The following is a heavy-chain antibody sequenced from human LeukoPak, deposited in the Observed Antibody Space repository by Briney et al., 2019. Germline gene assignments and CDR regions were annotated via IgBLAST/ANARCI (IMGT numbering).Heavy chain of an antibody. CDR2: ISSSGSTI. J-gene: IGHJ6*03. CDR3: AKEVGATDYYYYYMDV. Sequence: GGSLRLSCAASGFTFSDYYMSWVRQAPGKGLGWVSYISSSGSTIYYADSVKGRFTISRDNAKNSLYLQMNSLRAEDTAVYYCAKEVGATDYYYYYMDVWGKGTTVTVSS. V-gene: IGHV3-11*04. CDR1: GFTFSDYY. D-gene: IGHD1-26*01.